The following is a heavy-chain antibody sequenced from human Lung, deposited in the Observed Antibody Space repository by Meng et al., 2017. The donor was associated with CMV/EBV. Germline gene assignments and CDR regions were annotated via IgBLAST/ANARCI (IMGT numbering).Heavy chain of an antibody. CDR3: ARALDYSSSSYFQYYIDG. D-gene: IGHD6-13*01. V-gene: IGHV1-46*01. Sequence: ASVXVSXKASGYTLTNYYIHWVRQAPGQGLEWMGIINPSDNTTIYAQKFQGRVTMTRDTSTSTVYMELSSLRPDDTALYYCARALDYSSSSYFQYYIDGWGQGXLVTVSS. CDR1: GYTLTNYY. J-gene: IGHJ4*02. CDR2: INPSDNTT.